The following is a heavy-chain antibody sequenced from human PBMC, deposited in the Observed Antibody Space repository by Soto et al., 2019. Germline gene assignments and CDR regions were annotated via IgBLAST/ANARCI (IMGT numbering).Heavy chain of an antibody. CDR2: ISWNSGSI. D-gene: IGHD5-12*01. CDR3: AKLYSGYDFRSTVDAFDI. CDR1: GFTFDDYA. Sequence: EVQLVESGGGLVQPGRSLRLSCAASGFTFDDYAMHWVRQAPGKGLEWVSGISWNSGSIGYADSVKGRFTISRDNAKNSLYLQMNSLRAEDMALYYCAKLYSGYDFRSTVDAFDIWGQGTMVTVSS. J-gene: IGHJ3*02. V-gene: IGHV3-9*03.